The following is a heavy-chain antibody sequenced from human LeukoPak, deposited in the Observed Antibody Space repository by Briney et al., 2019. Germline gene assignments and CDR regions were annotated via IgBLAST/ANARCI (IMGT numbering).Heavy chain of an antibody. J-gene: IGHJ5*02. Sequence: SETLSLTCAVYGGSFSGYYWSWIRQPPGKGLEWIGEINHSGSTNHNPSLKSRVTISVDTSKNQFSLKLSSVTAADTAVYYCARGLGYCSSTSCYSAPRWFDPWGQGTLVTVSS. CDR2: INHSGST. V-gene: IGHV4-34*01. D-gene: IGHD2-2*01. CDR3: ARGLGYCSSTSCYSAPRWFDP. CDR1: GGSFSGYY.